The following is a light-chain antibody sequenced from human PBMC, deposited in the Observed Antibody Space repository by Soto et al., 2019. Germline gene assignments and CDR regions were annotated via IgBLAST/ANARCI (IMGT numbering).Light chain of an antibody. CDR2: DVS. CDR1: SGDVGGYNY. J-gene: IGLJ1*01. Sequence: QSVLTQPVSVSGSPGQSITISCTGTSGDVGGYNYVSWYQQHPGKAPKLMIYDVSNRPSGVSNRFSGSKSGNTASLTISGLQAEDEADYYCNSYTSSSTYVFVTGTKLTVL. CDR3: NSYTSSSTYV. V-gene: IGLV2-14*03.